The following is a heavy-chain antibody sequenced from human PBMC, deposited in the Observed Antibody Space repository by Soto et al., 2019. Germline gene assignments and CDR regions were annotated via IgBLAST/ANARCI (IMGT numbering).Heavy chain of an antibody. CDR2: IYYSGST. CDR1: GGSISSYY. J-gene: IGHJ6*02. Sequence: QVQLQESGPGLVKPSETLSLTCTVSGGSISSYYWSWIRQPPGKGLEWSGYIYYSGSTNYNPSLKSRVTISVDTSKNQFSLKLSSVTAADTAVYYCASRSSWYYYYGMDVWGHGTTVTVSS. CDR3: ASRSSWYYYYGMDV. V-gene: IGHV4-59*01. D-gene: IGHD6-13*01.